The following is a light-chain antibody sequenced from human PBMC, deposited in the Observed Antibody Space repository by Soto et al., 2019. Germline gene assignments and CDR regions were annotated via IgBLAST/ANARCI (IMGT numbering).Light chain of an antibody. CDR2: GAS. CDR3: QQYDEWPPSYT. Sequence: EIVMTQSPATLSVSPGERATLSCSASQSVSSNLAWYQQKPGQAPRHLIYGASTRATGIPARISGSGSGTEFTLTISSLQSEDFAIYYCQQYDEWPPSYTFGQGTKLEI. CDR1: QSVSSN. V-gene: IGKV3-15*01. J-gene: IGKJ2*01.